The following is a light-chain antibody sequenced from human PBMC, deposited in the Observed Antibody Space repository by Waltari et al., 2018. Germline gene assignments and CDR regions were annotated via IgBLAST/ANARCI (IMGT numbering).Light chain of an antibody. CDR3: QAWDSSAGV. J-gene: IGLJ2*01. CDR1: KLGERY. CDR2: KDT. Sequence: SYELTQPPSLSVSPGPPASITCPGDKLGERYACWYQQKPGQSPVLVIYKDTKRPSGIPERFSGSNSGNTATLTISGTQAMDEADYYCQAWDSSAGVFGGGTRLTVL. V-gene: IGLV3-1*01.